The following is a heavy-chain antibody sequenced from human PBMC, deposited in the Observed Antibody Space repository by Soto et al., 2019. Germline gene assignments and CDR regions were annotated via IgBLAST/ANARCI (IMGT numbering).Heavy chain of an antibody. CDR3: ARDARGDEAPMDY. D-gene: IGHD3-10*01. CDR1: GYTFTGYY. J-gene: IGHJ4*02. V-gene: IGHV1-2*04. CDR2: INPNSGGT. Sequence: QVQLVQSGAEVKKPGASVKVSCKASGYTFTGYYMHWVRQAPGQGLEWMGWINPNSGGTNYAQKLKGWVTMTRDTCISTAYMELSRLRSDDTAVYYCARDARGDEAPMDYWGQGTMVTVSS.